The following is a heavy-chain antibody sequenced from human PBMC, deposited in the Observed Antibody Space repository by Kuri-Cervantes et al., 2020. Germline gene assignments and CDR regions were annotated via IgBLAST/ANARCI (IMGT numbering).Heavy chain of an antibody. D-gene: IGHD3-10*01. J-gene: IGHJ6*02. V-gene: IGHV3-30*18. CDR3: AKDFRGVMSYYYYGMDV. CDR2: ISYDGSNK. CDR1: GLTFSSYG. Sequence: GESLKISCAASGLTFSSYGMHWVRQAPGKGLEWVAVISYDGSNKYYADSVKGRFTISRDNSKNTLYLQMNSLRAEDTAVYYCAKDFRGVMSYYYYGMDVWGQGTTVTVSS.